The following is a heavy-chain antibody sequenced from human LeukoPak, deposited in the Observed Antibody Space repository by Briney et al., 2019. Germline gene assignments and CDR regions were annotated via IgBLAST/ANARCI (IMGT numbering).Heavy chain of an antibody. J-gene: IGHJ4*02. V-gene: IGHV3-7*01. CDR1: GFTFSSYW. D-gene: IGHD5-12*01. CDR2: IKQDGSEK. Sequence: GGSLRLSCAASGFTFSSYWMSWVRQAPGKGLEWVANIKQDGSEKYYVDSVKGRFTISRDNAKNSLYLQMNSLRAEDTAVYYCASGDLIVASPAYYWGQGTLVTVSS. CDR3: ASGDLIVASPAYY.